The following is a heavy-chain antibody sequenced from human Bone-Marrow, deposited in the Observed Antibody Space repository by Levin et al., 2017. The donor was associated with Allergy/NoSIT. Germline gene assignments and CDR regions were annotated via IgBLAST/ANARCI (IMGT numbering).Heavy chain of an antibody. V-gene: IGHV3-30-3*01. D-gene: IGHD6-6*01. CDR1: GFTFSRYA. CDR2: ISYDGSKK. J-gene: IGHJ5*02. Sequence: PGGSLRLSCAASGFTFSRYAMHWVRQAPGKGLEWVAVISYDGSKKNYADSAKGRFTISRDNSKNTLYLQMNSLRAEATAVYFCVRVGEDSSSFVQVYFNWFDPWGQGTLVTVSS. CDR3: VRVGEDSSSFVQVYFNWFDP.